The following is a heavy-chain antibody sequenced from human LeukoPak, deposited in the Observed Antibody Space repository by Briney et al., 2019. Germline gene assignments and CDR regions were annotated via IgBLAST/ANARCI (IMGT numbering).Heavy chain of an antibody. CDR3: VRGSPSGYCSGGSCYSYAFDI. V-gene: IGHV4-34*01. J-gene: IGHJ3*02. D-gene: IGHD2-15*01. CDR2: INHSGST. CDR1: GGSFSGYY. Sequence: SETLSLTCAVYGGSFSGYYWSRIRQPPGKGLEWIGEINHSGSTNYNPSLKSRVTITVDTSKNQFPLKLSFVTAADPAVDYCVRGSPSGYCSGGSCYSYAFDIWGQGTMVTVSS.